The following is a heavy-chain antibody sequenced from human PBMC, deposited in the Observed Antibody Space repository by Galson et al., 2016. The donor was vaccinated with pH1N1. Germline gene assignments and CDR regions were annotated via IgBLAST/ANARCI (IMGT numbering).Heavy chain of an antibody. Sequence: SLRLSCAASGFTFSDYSMNWVRQAPGKGLEWLSYFGAGHDIYYADSVKGRFTISRDNARNSLYLQMSSLKSADTALYYCARGQLGFLEWIFPGDHWGQGILVTVSS. CDR1: GFTFSDYS. CDR2: FGAGHDI. J-gene: IGHJ4*02. D-gene: IGHD3-3*01. CDR3: ARGQLGFLEWIFPGDH. V-gene: IGHV3-48*01.